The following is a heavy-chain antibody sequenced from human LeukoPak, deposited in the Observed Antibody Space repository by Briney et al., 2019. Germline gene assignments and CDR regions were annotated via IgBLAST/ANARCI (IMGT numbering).Heavy chain of an antibody. CDR3: ARDHAGYSSGPEYFQH. CDR1: GYTFTSYY. D-gene: IGHD6-19*01. J-gene: IGHJ1*01. Sequence: ASVKVSCKASGYTFTSYYMHWVRQAPGQGLEWMGIINPSGGSTSYAQKFQGRVTITRDTSTSTVYMELSSLRSEDTAVYYCARDHAGYSSGPEYFQHWGQGTLVTASS. CDR2: INPSGGST. V-gene: IGHV1-46*01.